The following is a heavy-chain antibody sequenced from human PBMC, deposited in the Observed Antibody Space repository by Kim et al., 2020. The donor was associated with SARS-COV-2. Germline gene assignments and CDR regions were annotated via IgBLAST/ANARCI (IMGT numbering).Heavy chain of an antibody. CDR3: AKEFRSGSGSG. CDR1: GFTFSSYA. V-gene: IGHV3-23*01. J-gene: IGHJ4*02. CDR2: RSASGKT. D-gene: IGHD5-12*01. Sequence: GVSLRLSCAASGFTFSSYAMNWARQAPGKGLEWVSSRSASGKTYYAEYVKGRFTITRDKYKNTRYLQMNSLRADDTAVYYCAKEFRSGSGSGWGQGTLVTVSS.